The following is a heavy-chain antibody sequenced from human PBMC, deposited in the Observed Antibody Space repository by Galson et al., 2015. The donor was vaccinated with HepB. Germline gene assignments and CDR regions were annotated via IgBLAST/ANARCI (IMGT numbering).Heavy chain of an antibody. D-gene: IGHD6-19*01. CDR1: GFTFSDYY. J-gene: IGHJ6*02. CDR3: ARDQVTSGWYYSYYGMDV. Sequence: SLRLSCAASGFTFSDYYMSWIRRAPGKGLEWVSYISSSSSYTNYADSVKGRFTISRDNAKNSLYLQMNSLRAEDTAVYYCARDQVTSGWYYSYYGMDVWGQGITVTVSS. CDR2: ISSSSSYT. V-gene: IGHV3-11*05.